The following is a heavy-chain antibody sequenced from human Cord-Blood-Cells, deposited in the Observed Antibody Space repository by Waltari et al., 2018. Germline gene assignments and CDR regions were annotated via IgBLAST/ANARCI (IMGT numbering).Heavy chain of an antibody. CDR1: GGSFSGYY. V-gene: IGHV4-34*01. J-gene: IGHJ4*02. CDR3: ARGGCSSTSCYYFDY. Sequence: QVQLQQWGAGLLKPSETLSLTCAVYGGSFSGYYWSWIRQPPGKGLEWIGEINHSGSTNHNPSLKSRVTISVDTSKNQFSLKLSSDTAADTAVYYCARGGCSSTSCYYFDYWGQVTLVTVSS. D-gene: IGHD2-2*01. CDR2: INHSGST.